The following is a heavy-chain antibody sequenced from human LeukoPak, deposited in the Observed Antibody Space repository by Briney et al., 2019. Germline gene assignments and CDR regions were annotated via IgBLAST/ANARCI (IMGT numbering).Heavy chain of an antibody. CDR3: ARVQPWGYCSGGSCRKPNWFDP. D-gene: IGHD2-15*01. Sequence: SETLSLTCTVSGGSISSYYWSWIRQPPGKGLEYIGYIHFSGSTNYNPSLKSRVTMSVDTSKNQFSLKLSSVTAADTAVYYCARVQPWGYCSGGSCRKPNWFDPWGQGTLVTVSS. J-gene: IGHJ5*02. CDR2: IHFSGST. CDR1: GGSISSYY. V-gene: IGHV4-59*12.